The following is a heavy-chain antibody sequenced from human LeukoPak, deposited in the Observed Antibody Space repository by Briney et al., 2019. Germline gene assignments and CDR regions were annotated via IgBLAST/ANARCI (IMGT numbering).Heavy chain of an antibody. CDR2: ISGSGGST. J-gene: IGHJ4*02. Sequence: GGSLRLSCAASGSTFSSYAMSWVRQAPGKGLEWVSAISGSGGSTYYADSVKGRFTISRDNSKNTLYLPMNSLRAEDTAVYYCAKGGDGYNAYFDYWGQGTLVTVSS. D-gene: IGHD5-24*01. CDR3: AKGGDGYNAYFDY. V-gene: IGHV3-23*01. CDR1: GSTFSSYA.